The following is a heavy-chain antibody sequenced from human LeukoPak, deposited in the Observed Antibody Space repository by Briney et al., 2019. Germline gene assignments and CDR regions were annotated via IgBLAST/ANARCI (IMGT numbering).Heavy chain of an antibody. CDR2: ISSSSSYI. Sequence: GGSLRLSCADSGFTVSSNYMRWVRQAPGKGLEWVSSISSSSSYIYYADSVKGRFTISRDNAKNSLYLQMNSLRAEDTAVYYCARGRYYYGSGRRKTFDPWGQGTLVTVSS. CDR3: ARGRYYYGSGRRKTFDP. V-gene: IGHV3-21*01. J-gene: IGHJ5*02. D-gene: IGHD3-10*01. CDR1: GFTVSSNY.